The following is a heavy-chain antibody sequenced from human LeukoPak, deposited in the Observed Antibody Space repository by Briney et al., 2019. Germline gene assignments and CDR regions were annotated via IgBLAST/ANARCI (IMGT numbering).Heavy chain of an antibody. J-gene: IGHJ4*02. V-gene: IGHV3-23*01. CDR1: GFTLSSYA. CDR3: AKDLEQWLVLGLFDY. CDR2: ISGSGGST. Sequence: PGGSLRLSCAASGFTLSSYAMSWVRQAPGRGLEWVSSISGSGGSTYYADCVKGRFTISRDNSKNTLYLQMNSLRAEDTAVYYCAKDLEQWLVLGLFDYWGQGTLVTVSS. D-gene: IGHD6-19*01.